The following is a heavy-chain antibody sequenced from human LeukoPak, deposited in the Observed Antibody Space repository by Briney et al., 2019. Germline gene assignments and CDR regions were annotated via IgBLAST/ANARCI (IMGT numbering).Heavy chain of an antibody. D-gene: IGHD3-3*01. J-gene: IGHJ1*01. Sequence: GGSLRLSCAASGFTFSSYSMNWVRQAPGKGLEWVSYISSSSSTIYYADSVKGRFTISRDNAKNPLYLQMNSLRAEDTAVYYCARDEVTIFGVVLYFQHWGQGTLVTVSS. V-gene: IGHV3-48*01. CDR1: GFTFSSYS. CDR3: ARDEVTIFGVVLYFQH. CDR2: ISSSSSTI.